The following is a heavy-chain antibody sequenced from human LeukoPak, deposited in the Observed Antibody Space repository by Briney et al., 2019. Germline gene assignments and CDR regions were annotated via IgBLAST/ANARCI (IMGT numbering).Heavy chain of an antibody. CDR1: GFTFSSYW. CDR3: AREHQYYDFWSGSLYYFDY. CDR2: IKQDGSEK. V-gene: IGHV3-7*01. D-gene: IGHD3-3*01. Sequence: GGSLRLSCAASGFTFSSYWMSWVRQAPGQGLEWVANIKQDGSEKYYVDSVKSRFTISTDNAKNSLYLQMSSLRAEDTAVYYCAREHQYYDFWSGSLYYFDYWGQGTLVTVSS. J-gene: IGHJ4*02.